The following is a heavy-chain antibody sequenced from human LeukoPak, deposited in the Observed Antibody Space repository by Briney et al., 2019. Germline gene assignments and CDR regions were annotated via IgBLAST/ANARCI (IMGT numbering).Heavy chain of an antibody. V-gene: IGHV3-48*01. CDR2: ISSSSSSI. J-gene: IGHJ4*02. Sequence: GGSRRLSCAASGFTFSNYGMDWVRQAPGKGLEWVSYISSSSSSIYYADSVKGRFTISRDNAKNSLFLQMNSLRAEDTAVYYCARGGAARPDYWGQGTLVTVSS. CDR1: GFTFSNYG. D-gene: IGHD6-6*01. CDR3: ARGGAARPDY.